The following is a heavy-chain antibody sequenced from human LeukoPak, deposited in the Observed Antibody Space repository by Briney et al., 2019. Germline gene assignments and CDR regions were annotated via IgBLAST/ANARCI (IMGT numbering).Heavy chain of an antibody. CDR1: GFTFSSYE. Sequence: GGSLRLSCAASGFTFSSYEMNWVRQAPGMGLEWVSYISSSGSTIYYADSVKGRFTISRDNAKNSLYLQMNSLRAEDTAVYYCARGGVLRFLEWFQSGAFDIWGQGTMVTVSS. D-gene: IGHD3-3*01. CDR3: ARGGVLRFLEWFQSGAFDI. CDR2: ISSSGSTI. J-gene: IGHJ3*02. V-gene: IGHV3-48*03.